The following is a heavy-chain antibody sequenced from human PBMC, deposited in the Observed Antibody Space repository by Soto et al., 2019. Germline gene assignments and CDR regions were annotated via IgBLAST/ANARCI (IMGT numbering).Heavy chain of an antibody. Sequence: PGGSLRLSCVASEFTFSSYAMSWVRQAPGKGLEWVADISGNGGTTNYADSVKGRFTISRNNFKNTLYLEMSSLRVEDTAVYYCARDETGPDVWGQGTTVTVSS. CDR1: EFTFSSYA. CDR3: ARDETGPDV. CDR2: ISGNGGTT. V-gene: IGHV3-23*01. J-gene: IGHJ6*02.